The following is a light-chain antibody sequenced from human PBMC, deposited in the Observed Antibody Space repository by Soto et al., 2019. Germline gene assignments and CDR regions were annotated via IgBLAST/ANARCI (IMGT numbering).Light chain of an antibody. Sequence: SALPQPASVSGSPGQSITLSCTGTNNDVGGYESVSWYQQHAGRAPRLIIYDVSNRPSGVSGRFSGSKFGNTASLTISGLQAEDEADYYCSSYTSSSLYVFGTGTKLTVL. CDR2: DVS. V-gene: IGLV2-14*01. J-gene: IGLJ1*01. CDR1: NNDVGGYES. CDR3: SSYTSSSLYV.